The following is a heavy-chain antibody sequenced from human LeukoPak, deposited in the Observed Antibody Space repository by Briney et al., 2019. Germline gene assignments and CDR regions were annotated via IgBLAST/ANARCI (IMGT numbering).Heavy chain of an antibody. D-gene: IGHD3-10*01. CDR1: GFTFSSYW. Sequence: PGGSLRLSCAASGFTFSSYWMHWVRQAPGKGLVWVSRINSDGSSTTYADSVKGRFTISRDNAKNTLYLQTNSLRAEDTAVYYCVKALYYYGSGSYPSPYDVWGQGTTVTVSS. CDR2: INSDGSST. CDR3: VKALYYYGSGSYPSPYDV. V-gene: IGHV3-74*01. J-gene: IGHJ6*02.